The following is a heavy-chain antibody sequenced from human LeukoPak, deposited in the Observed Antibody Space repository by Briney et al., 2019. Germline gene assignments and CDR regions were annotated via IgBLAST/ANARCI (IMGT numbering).Heavy chain of an antibody. CDR2: IIPIFGTA. CDR1: GGTFSSYA. D-gene: IGHD2-15*01. J-gene: IGHJ6*04. Sequence: SVKVSCKASGGTFSSYAISRVRQAPGQGLEWMGGIIPIFGTANYAQNFQGRVTITADESTSTAYMELSSLRSEDTAVYYCARGGGYCSGGSCPWCYYGMDVWGKGTTVTVSS. V-gene: IGHV1-69*13. CDR3: ARGGGYCSGGSCPWCYYGMDV.